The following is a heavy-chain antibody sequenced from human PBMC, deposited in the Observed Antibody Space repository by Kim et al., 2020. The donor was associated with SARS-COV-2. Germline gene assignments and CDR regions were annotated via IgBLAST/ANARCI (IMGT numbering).Heavy chain of an antibody. CDR1: GGTFSSYA. CDR3: ASGALYYYDSSGYYLLDY. D-gene: IGHD3-22*01. Sequence: SVKVSCKASGGTFSSYAISWVRQAPGQGLEWIGVIIPIFGTANYAQKFQGRVTITADESTSTAYMELSSLRSEDTAVYYCASGALYYYDSSGYYLLDYWGQGTLVTVSS. CDR2: IIPIFGTA. J-gene: IGHJ4*02. V-gene: IGHV1-69*13.